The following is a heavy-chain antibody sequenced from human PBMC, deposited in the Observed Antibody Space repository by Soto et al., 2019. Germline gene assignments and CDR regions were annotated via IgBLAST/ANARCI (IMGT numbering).Heavy chain of an antibody. D-gene: IGHD2-2*01. V-gene: IGHV1-8*01. CDR1: GYTFTSYD. J-gene: IGHJ3*02. CDR3: ASDWKRYCSSTSCYNSAHQDAFDI. CDR2: MNPNSGNT. Sequence: ASVKVSCKASGYTFTSYDINWVRQATGQGLEWMGWMNPNSGNTGYAQKFQGRVTMTRNTSISTAYMELSSLRSEDTAVYYCASDWKRYCSSTSCYNSAHQDAFDIWGQGTMVTVSS.